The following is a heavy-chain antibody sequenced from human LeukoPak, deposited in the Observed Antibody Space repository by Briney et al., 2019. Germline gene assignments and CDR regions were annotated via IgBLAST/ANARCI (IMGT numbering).Heavy chain of an antibody. V-gene: IGHV4-61*02. CDR1: GGSISNDNYY. J-gene: IGHJ4*02. CDR3: ARGVPMSY. D-gene: IGHD1-1*01. Sequence: SETLSLTCTVSGGSISNDNYYWSWIRQPAGKGLEWIGRIFSSGSTNYNPSLKSRVTISLDTSKNQFSLKLSSVTAADTAVYYCARGVPMSYWGQGTLVTVSS. CDR2: IFSSGST.